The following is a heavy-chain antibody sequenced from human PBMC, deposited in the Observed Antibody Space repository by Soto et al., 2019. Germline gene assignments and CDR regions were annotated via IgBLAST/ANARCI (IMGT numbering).Heavy chain of an antibody. CDR2: RNGYSGQT. CDR3: AGPHDRAGLGT. J-gene: IGHJ5*02. D-gene: IGHD1-1*01. CDR1: ENTFSTYL. Sequence: ASVKVSCKASENTFSTYLVHWVRQVHGQGLEWMGWRNGYSGQTEYSQKFQGRVTITRDTSAKTAYLELRSLTSEDTAVYYCAGPHDRAGLGTWGQGTLVTVSS. V-gene: IGHV1-3*01.